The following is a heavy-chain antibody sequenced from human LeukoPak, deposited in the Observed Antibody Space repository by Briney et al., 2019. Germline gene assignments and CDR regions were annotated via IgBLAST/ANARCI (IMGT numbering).Heavy chain of an antibody. V-gene: IGHV4-61*08. CDR3: ARTDSSGYYYDFDY. CDR1: GGSISSGGYS. J-gene: IGHJ4*02. Sequence: SETLSLTCAVSGGSISSGGYSWSWIRQPPGKGLEWIGYIYYSGSTNYNPSLKSRVTISVDTSKNQFSLKLSSVAAADTAVYYCARTDSSGYYYDFDYWGQGTLVTVSS. D-gene: IGHD3-22*01. CDR2: IYYSGST.